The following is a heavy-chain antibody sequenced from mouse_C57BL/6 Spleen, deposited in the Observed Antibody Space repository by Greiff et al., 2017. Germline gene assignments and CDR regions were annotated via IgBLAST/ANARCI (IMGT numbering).Heavy chain of an antibody. J-gene: IGHJ3*01. D-gene: IGHD1-1*01. CDR2: IYPGSGNT. Sequence: QVQLQQSGPELVKPGASVKISCKASGYSFTSYYIHWVKQRPGQGLEWIGWIYPGSGNTKYNEKFKGKATLTADTSSSTAYMQLSSLTSEDSAVYYCARAVVAPGAWFAYWGQGTLVTVSA. V-gene: IGHV1-66*01. CDR1: GYSFTSYY. CDR3: ARAVVAPGAWFAY.